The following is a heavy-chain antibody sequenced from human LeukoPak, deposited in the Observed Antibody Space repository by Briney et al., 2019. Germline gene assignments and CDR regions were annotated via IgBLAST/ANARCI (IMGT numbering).Heavy chain of an antibody. V-gene: IGHV1-8*03. CDR2: MNPNSGNT. Sequence: ASVKVSCKASGYTFTSYDINWVRQATGQGLEWMGWMNPNSGNTGYAQKFQGRVTITRNTSISTAYTELSSLRSEDTAVYYCARGYSSSSGDLPSEFDYWGQGTLVTVSS. J-gene: IGHJ4*02. CDR1: GYTFTSYD. CDR3: ARGYSSSSGDLPSEFDY. D-gene: IGHD6-6*01.